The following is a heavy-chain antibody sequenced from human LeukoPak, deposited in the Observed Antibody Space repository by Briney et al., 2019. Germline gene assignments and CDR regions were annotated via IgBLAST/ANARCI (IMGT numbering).Heavy chain of an antibody. CDR1: GFTFSNNR. CDR3: ASITMVRGVGD. Sequence: GGSLRLSCAASGFTFSNNRMTWVRQAPGKGLEWVANINQDGSEKYYVDSVEGRFTISRDNAKNSVYLQMNSLRVEDTAVYYCASITMVRGVGDWGQGTLVTVSS. J-gene: IGHJ4*02. CDR2: INQDGSEK. V-gene: IGHV3-7*01. D-gene: IGHD3-10*01.